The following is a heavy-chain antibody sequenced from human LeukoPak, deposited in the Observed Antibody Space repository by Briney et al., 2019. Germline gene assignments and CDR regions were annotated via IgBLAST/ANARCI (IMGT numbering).Heavy chain of an antibody. D-gene: IGHD1-7*01. CDR2: IHSSGST. V-gene: IGHV4-39*07. CDR3: GREIGGTTVHY. CDR1: GGSIRYSSYY. J-gene: IGHJ4*01. Sequence: SETLSLTCSVAGGSIRYSSYYWTWIRQPPGKGLEWIGNIHSSGSTDYNPSLKSRVTMSVDTSKNEFSLRVNSVTAADTAVYYCGREIGGTTVHYWGHGMLVTVSS.